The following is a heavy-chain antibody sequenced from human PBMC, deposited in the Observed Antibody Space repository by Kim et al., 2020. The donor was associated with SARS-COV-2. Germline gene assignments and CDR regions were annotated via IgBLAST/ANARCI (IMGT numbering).Heavy chain of an antibody. CDR2: ISYDGSNK. CDR1: GFTFSSYG. D-gene: IGHD3-10*01. J-gene: IGHJ5*02. CDR3: AKNLWFGELLYPGWFDP. V-gene: IGHV3-30*18. Sequence: GGSLRLSCAASGFTFSSYGMHWVRQAPGKGLEWVAVISYDGSNKYYADSVKGRFTISRDNSKNTLYLQMNSLRAEDTAVYYCAKNLWFGELLYPGWFDP.